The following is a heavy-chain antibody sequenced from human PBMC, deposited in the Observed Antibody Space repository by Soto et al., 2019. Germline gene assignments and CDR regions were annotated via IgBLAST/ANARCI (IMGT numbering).Heavy chain of an antibody. CDR2: IWYDGSNK. J-gene: IGHJ4*02. CDR3: ARGASSTWVDY. CDR1: GFTFSSYG. Sequence: QVQLVESGGGVVQPGRSLRLSCAASGFTFSSYGLHGVLQAPCMGLEWVAVIWYDGSNKKYGDSVKGRFTISRDNSKNTLSLQMNSLRAEDTAVYYCARGASSTWVDYWGQGTLVTVSS. D-gene: IGHD6-13*01. V-gene: IGHV3-33*01.